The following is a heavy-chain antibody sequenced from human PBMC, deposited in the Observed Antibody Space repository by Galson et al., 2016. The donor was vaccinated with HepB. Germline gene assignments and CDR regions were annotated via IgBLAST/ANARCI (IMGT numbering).Heavy chain of an antibody. CDR2: VYTGGST. CDR3: ARTNYDFWANKYYGMDL. J-gene: IGHJ6*02. CDR1: GFTINDNC. D-gene: IGHD3/OR15-3a*01. Sequence: SLRLSCAASGFTINDNCMTWVRQAPGKGLEWVSVVYTGGSTYYADSVKGRFTISRDMSKNTLLLQMNSLRLDDTAVYYCARTNYDFWANKYYGMDLWGQGTTVTVSS. V-gene: IGHV3-53*01.